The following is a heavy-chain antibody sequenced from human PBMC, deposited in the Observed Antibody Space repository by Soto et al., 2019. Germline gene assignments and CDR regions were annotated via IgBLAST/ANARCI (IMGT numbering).Heavy chain of an antibody. CDR3: AKTTDGWFSAFEI. J-gene: IGHJ3*02. V-gene: IGHV3-23*01. CDR2: ISGSGTTA. CDR1: VFTFSSYA. Sequence: PGGSLTLSCAASVFTFSSYAVSWVRQAPGKGLEWVSAISGSGTTAYYADSVKGRFIFSRDNPKNTMYLQMNSLRAEDTAVYFCAKTTDGWFSAFEIWGQGTVVTVSS. D-gene: IGHD6-19*01.